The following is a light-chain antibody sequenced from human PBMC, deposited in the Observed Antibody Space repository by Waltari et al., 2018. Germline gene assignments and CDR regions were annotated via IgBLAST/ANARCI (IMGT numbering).Light chain of an antibody. CDR3: MQDTQSPWT. CDR2: WIS. Sequence: DIVMTQTPLSLPVTVGQPASISCKSSQSLVHSNGRTNLSWLQQRPGQPPRLLIYWISARVSGVPDRFSGSGAGTDFTLKISRVEGEDVGVYYCMQDTQSPWTFGQGTKVEIK. V-gene: IGKV2-24*01. J-gene: IGKJ1*01. CDR1: QSLVHSNGRTN.